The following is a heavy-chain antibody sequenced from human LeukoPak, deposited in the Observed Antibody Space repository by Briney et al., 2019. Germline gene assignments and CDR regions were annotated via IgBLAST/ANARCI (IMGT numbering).Heavy chain of an antibody. CDR2: ISAYNGNT. V-gene: IGHV1-18*01. Sequence: ASVKVSCKASGYTFTSYGISWVRQAPGQGLEWMGWISAYNGNTNYAQKLQGRVTMTTDTSTSTAYMELRSLRSDDTAVYYCARDGVYYGSGSYFDYWGQGTLVTVSS. CDR3: ARDGVYYGSGSYFDY. D-gene: IGHD3-10*01. J-gene: IGHJ4*02. CDR1: GYTFTSYG.